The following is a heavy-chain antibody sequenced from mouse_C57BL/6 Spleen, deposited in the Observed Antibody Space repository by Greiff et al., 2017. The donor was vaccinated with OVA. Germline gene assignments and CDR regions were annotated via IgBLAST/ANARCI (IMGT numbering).Heavy chain of an antibody. CDR1: GFTFSDYY. CDR3: ARLTTVVDWYFDV. D-gene: IGHD1-1*01. Sequence: EVHLVESGGGLVQPGGSLKLSCAASGFTFSDYYMYWVRQTPEKRLEWVAYISNGGGSTYYPDTVKGRFTISRDNAKNTLYLQMSRLKSEDTAMYYCARLTTVVDWYFDVWGTGTTVTFSS. CDR2: ISNGGGST. J-gene: IGHJ1*03. V-gene: IGHV5-12*01.